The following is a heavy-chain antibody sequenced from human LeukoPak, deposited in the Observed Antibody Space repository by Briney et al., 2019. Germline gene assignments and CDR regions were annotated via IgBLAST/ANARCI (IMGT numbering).Heavy chain of an antibody. CDR2: ISSSGSSI. V-gene: IGHV3-11*01. D-gene: IGHD2-2*02. J-gene: IGHJ6*02. CDR1: GFTFNDYY. Sequence: GGSLRLSCAASGFTFNDYYMSWIRQAPGKGLEWVSYISSSGSSISYADSVKGRFTISRDNAKNSLYLQMNSLKTEDTAVYYCTTIHCSSTSCYKGMDVWGQGTTVTVSS. CDR3: TTIHCSSTSCYKGMDV.